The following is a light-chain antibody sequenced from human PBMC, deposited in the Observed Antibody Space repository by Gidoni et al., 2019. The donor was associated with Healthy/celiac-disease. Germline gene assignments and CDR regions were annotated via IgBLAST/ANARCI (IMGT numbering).Light chain of an antibody. CDR2: GAS. CDR3: QQYGSSPWT. Sequence: EIVLTQSPGTLSLSPGERATLSCRASQSVSSSYLAWYQQKPGQAPRLLIYGASSRATGIPDRFSGSGSGTDFTLTISRLEPEDFAVYDCQQYGSSPWTFGQXTKVEIK. V-gene: IGKV3-20*01. CDR1: QSVSSSY. J-gene: IGKJ1*01.